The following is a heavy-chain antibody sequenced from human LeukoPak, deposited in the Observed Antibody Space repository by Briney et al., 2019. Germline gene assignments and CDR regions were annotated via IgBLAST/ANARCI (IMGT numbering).Heavy chain of an antibody. Sequence: SETLSLTCTVSGGSISSYYLSWLRQPPGKGLEWIGYIYYSGSTDYNPSLKSRVTISVDTSKNQFSLKLSSVTAADTAVYYCARDTYYYDSSGYRPFDYWGQGTLVTVSS. CDR1: GGSISSYY. V-gene: IGHV4-59*01. D-gene: IGHD3-22*01. J-gene: IGHJ4*02. CDR3: ARDTYYYDSSGYRPFDY. CDR2: IYYSGST.